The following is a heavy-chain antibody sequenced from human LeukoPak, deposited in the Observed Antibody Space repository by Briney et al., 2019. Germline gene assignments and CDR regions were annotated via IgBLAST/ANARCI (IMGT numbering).Heavy chain of an antibody. CDR2: INAGNGNT. J-gene: IGHJ4*02. Sequence: GASVKVSCKAFGYSFTRYAMHWVRQAPGQRLEWMGWINAGNGNTKYSQKFQGRVTITRDTSASTVYMELSSLRSEDTAVYYCARDCIVSGDYYDSSGSFDYWGQGALVTVSS. V-gene: IGHV1-3*01. CDR3: ARDCIVSGDYYDSSGSFDY. D-gene: IGHD3-22*01. CDR1: GYSFTRYA.